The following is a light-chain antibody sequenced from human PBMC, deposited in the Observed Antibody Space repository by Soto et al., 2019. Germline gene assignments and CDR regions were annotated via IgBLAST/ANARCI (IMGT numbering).Light chain of an antibody. Sequence: EIVMTQSPATLSVFPGERATLSCRASQSVSSNLAWYQQKPGQAPRLLIYGASTRATGIPARFSGSGSGTEFTLTISSLQSEDFAVYYCQQYDNWPPFTFGPGTKVEIK. CDR1: QSVSSN. CDR3: QQYDNWPPFT. V-gene: IGKV3-15*01. J-gene: IGKJ3*01. CDR2: GAS.